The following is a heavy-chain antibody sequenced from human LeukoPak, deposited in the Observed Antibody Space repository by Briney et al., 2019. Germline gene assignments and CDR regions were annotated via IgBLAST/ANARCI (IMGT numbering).Heavy chain of an antibody. Sequence: GGSLRLSCAASGFTFSSYSMNWVRQAPGKGLEWVSSISSSSSYIYYADSVKGRLTISRDNAKNSLYLQMNSLRAEDTAVYYCARDPNWGYFDYWGQGTLVTVSS. CDR1: GFTFSSYS. V-gene: IGHV3-21*01. J-gene: IGHJ4*02. D-gene: IGHD7-27*01. CDR3: ARDPNWGYFDY. CDR2: ISSSSSYI.